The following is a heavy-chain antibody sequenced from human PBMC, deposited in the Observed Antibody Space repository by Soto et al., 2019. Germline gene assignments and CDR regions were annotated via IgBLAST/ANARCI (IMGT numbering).Heavy chain of an antibody. CDR2: ISGSGGST. V-gene: IGHV3-23*01. Sequence: EVQVLESGGGLVQPGGSLRLSCAASGFTFSSYAMSWVSQAPGKGLEWVSAISGSGGSTYYADSVKGRFTISRDNSKNTLYLQMNGLRAEDTAVYYCAKGCSSTSCYKGGWFDPWGQGTLVTVSS. J-gene: IGHJ5*02. D-gene: IGHD2-2*02. CDR1: GFTFSSYA. CDR3: AKGCSSTSCYKGGWFDP.